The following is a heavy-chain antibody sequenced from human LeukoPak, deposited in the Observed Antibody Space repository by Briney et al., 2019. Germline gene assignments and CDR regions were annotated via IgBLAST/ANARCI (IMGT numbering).Heavy chain of an antibody. J-gene: IGHJ3*02. CDR1: GCIFTSYC. Sequence: AESLKSFCKGAGCIFTSYCIRCGGRLPVKSLEWMGFIYPGDSDTRYRTSFQGQVTVSADKSISTANLQSSSLKASDTAIYYCARVGLMGERGHAFDIWGQRTMLTVP. CDR3: ARVGLMGERGHAFDI. D-gene: IGHD2-8*01. CDR2: IYPGDSDT. V-gene: IGHV5-51*01.